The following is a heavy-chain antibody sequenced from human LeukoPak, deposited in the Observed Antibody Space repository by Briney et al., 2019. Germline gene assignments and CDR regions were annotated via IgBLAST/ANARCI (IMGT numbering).Heavy chain of an antibody. CDR3: ARSPGIAAAGCLNY. J-gene: IGHJ4*02. CDR1: GYTFTSYG. D-gene: IGHD6-13*01. V-gene: IGHV1-18*01. Sequence: ASVKVSCKASGYTFTSYGISWVRLAPGQGLEWMGWISAYNGNTNYAQKLQGRVTMTTDTSTSTAYMELRSLRSDDTAVCYCARSPGIAAAGCLNYWGQGTLVTVSS. CDR2: ISAYNGNT.